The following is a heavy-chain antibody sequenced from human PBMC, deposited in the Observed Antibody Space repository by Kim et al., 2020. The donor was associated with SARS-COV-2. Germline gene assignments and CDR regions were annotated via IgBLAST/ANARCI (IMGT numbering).Heavy chain of an antibody. J-gene: IGHJ4*02. D-gene: IGHD3-3*01. CDR2: IYYSGST. V-gene: IGHV4-31*03. CDR1: GGSISSGGYY. Sequence: SETLSLTCTVSGGSISSGGYYWSWIRQHPGKGLEWIGYIYYSGSTYYNPSLKSRLTISVDTSKNQFSLKLSSVTAADTAMYYCARGGLIFGVVVTQPLDDWGQGALVTVSS. CDR3: ARGGLIFGVVVTQPLDD.